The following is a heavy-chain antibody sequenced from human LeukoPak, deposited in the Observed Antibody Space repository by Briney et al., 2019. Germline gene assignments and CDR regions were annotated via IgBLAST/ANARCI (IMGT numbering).Heavy chain of an antibody. CDR2: ISGSGGSA. V-gene: IGHV3-23*01. D-gene: IGHD1-26*01. Sequence: GGSLRLSCAASGFTFGSSAMTWVRQAPGKGLEWVSAISGSGGSAYYADSVKGRFTISRDNSKNTLRLQMNSLRAEDTAVYYCAKDKDAGAAAYYFDYWGQGTLVTVPS. CDR3: AKDKDAGAAAYYFDY. J-gene: IGHJ4*02. CDR1: GFTFGSSA.